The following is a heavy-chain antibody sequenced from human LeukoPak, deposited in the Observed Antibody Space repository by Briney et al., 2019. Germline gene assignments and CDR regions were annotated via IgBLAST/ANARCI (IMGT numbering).Heavy chain of an antibody. Sequence: PSDTLSLTCTVSGGFISSYYWIGIRQPPGKGLEGIGYIDYSGSTNYNPSRTSRGHISVDTSKNQISLTPNAAAASDTAVYSCAMDPHAGTSALGYWGQGTLVTVSS. J-gene: IGHJ4*02. D-gene: IGHD2-8*01. CDR3: AMDPHAGTSALGY. CDR1: GGFISSYY. V-gene: IGHV4-59*08. CDR2: IDYSGST.